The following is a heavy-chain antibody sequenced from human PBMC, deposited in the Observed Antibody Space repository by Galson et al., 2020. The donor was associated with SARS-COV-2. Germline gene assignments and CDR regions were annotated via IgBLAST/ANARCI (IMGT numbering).Heavy chain of an antibody. J-gene: IGHJ4*02. CDR3: ARGPSVHSSSWFFDY. CDR2: INWNGGST. CDR1: GFTFDDYA. V-gene: IGHV3-20*04. D-gene: IGHD6-13*01. Sequence: GSLRLSCAASGFTFDDYAMVWVRQAPGKGLEWVSGINWNGGSTAYADSVKGRITISRDSAKNTLYLQVNSLRAEDTALYYCARGPSVHSSSWFFDYWGQGTLVTVSS.